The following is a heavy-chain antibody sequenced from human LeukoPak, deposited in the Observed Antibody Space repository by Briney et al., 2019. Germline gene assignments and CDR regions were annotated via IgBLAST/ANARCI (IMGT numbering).Heavy chain of an antibody. J-gene: IGHJ4*02. CDR2: ITGSGGGT. D-gene: IGHD3-9*01. CDR3: AKWGDYDVLTGYYDPDY. Sequence: GGSLRLSCAASGFTFSNYAMSWVRQAPGQGQEWVSAITGSGGGTYYADSVKGRFTISRDNSKNTLYLQMNSLRAEDTAVYYCAKWGDYDVLTGYYDPDYWGQGTLVTVSS. CDR1: GFTFSNYA. V-gene: IGHV3-23*01.